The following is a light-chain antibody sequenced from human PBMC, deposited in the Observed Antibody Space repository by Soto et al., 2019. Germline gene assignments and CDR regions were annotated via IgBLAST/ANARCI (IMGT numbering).Light chain of an antibody. CDR3: YSHTTISTRV. Sequence: QSALTQPASVSGSPGQSITISCTGTSSDVGAYDYVSWYQQHPGKTPKLIIYEVSNRPSGVSKRFSGSKSGNTASLTISGLQPDNEADYYCYSHTTISTRVFGGGTKLTVL. CDR1: SSDVGAYDY. V-gene: IGLV2-14*01. J-gene: IGLJ3*02. CDR2: EVS.